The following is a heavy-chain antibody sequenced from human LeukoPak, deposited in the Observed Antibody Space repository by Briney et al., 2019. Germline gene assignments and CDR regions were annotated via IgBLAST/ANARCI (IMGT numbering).Heavy chain of an antibody. J-gene: IGHJ3*02. D-gene: IGHD3-16*01. Sequence: SETLSLTCTVSGGSVSSSSYYWGWIRQPPGKGLEWIGSMFYSGTTSYNPSLKSRVTVSVDTSKNQFSLKLTSVTAADTAVYYCARTFTGAGHDAFDIWGQGTMVTVSS. CDR3: ARTFTGAGHDAFDI. CDR1: GGSVSSSSYY. CDR2: MFYSGTT. V-gene: IGHV4-39*01.